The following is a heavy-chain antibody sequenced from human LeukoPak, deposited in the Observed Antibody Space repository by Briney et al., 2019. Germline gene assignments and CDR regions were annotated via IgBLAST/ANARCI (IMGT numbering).Heavy chain of an antibody. V-gene: IGHV1-69*04. Sequence: SVKVSCKASGYTFTSYDISWVRQAPGQGLEWMGRIIPILGIANYAQKFQGRVTITADKSTSTAYMELSSLRSEDTAMYYCARDSIEVVVAANHSYYYYGMDVWGQGTTVTVSS. CDR2: IIPILGIA. CDR1: GYTFTSYD. D-gene: IGHD2-15*01. CDR3: ARDSIEVVVAANHSYYYYGMDV. J-gene: IGHJ6*02.